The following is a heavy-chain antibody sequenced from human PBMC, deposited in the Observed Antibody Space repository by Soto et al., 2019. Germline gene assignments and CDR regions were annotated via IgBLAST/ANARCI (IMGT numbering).Heavy chain of an antibody. Sequence: SVKVSCKASGYTVTYRYLHWVRQAPGQALEWMGWITPFNGNTNYAQKFQDRVTITRDRSMSTAYMGLSSLRSEDTAMYYCASTYITMVRGVITEPYYYYGMDVRGKGTTVTVSS. V-gene: IGHV1-45*02. CDR2: ITPFNGNT. CDR3: ASTYITMVRGVITEPYYYYGMDV. CDR1: GYTVTYRY. D-gene: IGHD3-10*01. J-gene: IGHJ6*04.